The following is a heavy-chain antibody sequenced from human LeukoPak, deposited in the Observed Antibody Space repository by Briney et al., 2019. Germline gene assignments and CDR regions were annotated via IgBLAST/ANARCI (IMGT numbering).Heavy chain of an antibody. D-gene: IGHD3-10*01. V-gene: IGHV3-30*18. CDR2: ISYDGSNK. J-gene: IGHJ4*02. Sequence: GRSLRLSCAASGFTFSSYGMHWVRQAPGKGLEWVAVISYDGSNKYYADSVKGRFTISRDNSKNTLYLQMNSLRAEDTAVYYCAKGVLAGGGGYFDYWGQGTLVTVSS. CDR1: GFTFSSYG. CDR3: AKGVLAGGGGYFDY.